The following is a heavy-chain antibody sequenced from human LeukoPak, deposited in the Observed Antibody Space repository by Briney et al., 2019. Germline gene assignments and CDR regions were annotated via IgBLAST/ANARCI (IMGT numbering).Heavy chain of an antibody. CDR1: GFTFSTCG. V-gene: IGHV3-33*01. CDR3: ARDFHYYYSGMDV. Sequence: SGGSLRLSCAASGFTFSTCGMHWVRQAPGKGLEWVAVIWYDGSNKYYADSVKGRFTISRDNSKNTLYLQMDSLRVEDTAVYYCARDFHYYYSGMDVWGQGTTVTVSS. J-gene: IGHJ6*02. CDR2: IWYDGSNK.